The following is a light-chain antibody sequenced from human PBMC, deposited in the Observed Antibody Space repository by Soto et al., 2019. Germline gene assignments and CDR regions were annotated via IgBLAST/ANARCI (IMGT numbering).Light chain of an antibody. Sequence: DIVLTHSPCTLSLSPLERATLSFMAIQSVSSSNLAWYQHKPAQAPRLLIYAASRRAPGIPERFSGSGSGTDFTLTISRLEPEDFAVYYCQQYLTSPKTFGQGTKVDIK. CDR1: QSVSSSN. CDR3: QQYLTSPKT. CDR2: AAS. V-gene: IGKV3-20*01. J-gene: IGKJ1*01.